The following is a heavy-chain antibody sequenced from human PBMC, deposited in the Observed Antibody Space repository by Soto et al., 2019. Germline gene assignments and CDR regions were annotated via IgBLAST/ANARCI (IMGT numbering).Heavy chain of an antibody. V-gene: IGHV3-48*01. Sequence: GGSLRLSCAASGFTFSSYSMNWVRQAPGKGLEWVSYISSSSSTIYYADSVKGRFTISRDNAKNSLYLQMNSLRAEDTAVYYCARALQNIVVVPAALFGYWGQGTLVTVSS. CDR3: ARALQNIVVVPAALFGY. CDR2: ISSSSSTI. D-gene: IGHD2-2*01. J-gene: IGHJ4*02. CDR1: GFTFSSYS.